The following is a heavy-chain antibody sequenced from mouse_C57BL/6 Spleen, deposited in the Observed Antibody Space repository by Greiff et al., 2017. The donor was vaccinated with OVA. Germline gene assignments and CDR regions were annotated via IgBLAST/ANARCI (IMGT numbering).Heavy chain of an antibody. V-gene: IGHV3-6*01. J-gene: IGHJ3*01. Sequence: EVKLMESGPGLVKPSQSLSLTCSVTGYSITSGYYWNWIRQFPGNKLEWMGYISYDGSNNYNPSLKNRISITRDTSKNQFFLKLNSVTTEDTATYYCASLDSSGYGGLEFAYWGQGTLVTVSA. CDR1: GYSITSGYY. D-gene: IGHD3-2*02. CDR2: ISYDGSN. CDR3: ASLDSSGYGGLEFAY.